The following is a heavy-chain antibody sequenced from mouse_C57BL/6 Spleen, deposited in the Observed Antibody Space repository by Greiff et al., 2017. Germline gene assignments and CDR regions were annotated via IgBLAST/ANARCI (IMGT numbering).Heavy chain of an antibody. Sequence: DVMLVESGGGLVKPGGSLKLSCAASGFTFSDYGMHWVRQAPEKGLEWVAYISSGSSTIYYADTVKGRFTISRDNAKNTLFLQMTSLRSEDTAMYYCAKITTATSYYAMDYWGQGTSVTVSS. CDR3: AKITTATSYYAMDY. V-gene: IGHV5-17*01. CDR1: GFTFSDYG. D-gene: IGHD1-2*01. CDR2: ISSGSSTI. J-gene: IGHJ4*01.